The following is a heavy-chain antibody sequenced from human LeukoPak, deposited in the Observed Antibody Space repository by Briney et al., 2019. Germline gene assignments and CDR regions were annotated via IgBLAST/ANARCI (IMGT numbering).Heavy chain of an antibody. CDR1: GFTFSTYE. V-gene: IGHV3-48*03. D-gene: IGHD3-16*02. J-gene: IGHJ4*02. CDR2: ISSSGTTI. Sequence: GGSLRLSCAASGFTFSTYEMNWVRQAPGKGLEWVSYISSSGTTIYYADSVKGRFTISRDNSQNTLFLQMNSLRAEDTAVYFCAREVRLSYWGQGTLVTVSS. CDR3: AREVRLSY.